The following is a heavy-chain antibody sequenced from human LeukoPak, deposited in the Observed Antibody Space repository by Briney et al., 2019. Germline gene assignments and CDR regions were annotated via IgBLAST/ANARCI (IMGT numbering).Heavy chain of an antibody. CDR3: ARTGYSSGWYTDY. D-gene: IGHD6-19*01. CDR1: GFTFSSYG. V-gene: IGHV3-30*03. CDR2: ISYDGSNK. Sequence: GGSLRLSCAASGFTFSSYGMHWVRQAPGKGLEWVAVISYDGSNKYYADSVKGRFTISRDNSKNTLYLQMNSLRAEDTAVYYCARTGYSSGWYTDYWGQGTLATVSS. J-gene: IGHJ4*02.